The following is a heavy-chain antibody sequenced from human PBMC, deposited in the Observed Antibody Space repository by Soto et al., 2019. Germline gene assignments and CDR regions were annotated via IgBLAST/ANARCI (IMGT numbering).Heavy chain of an antibody. Sequence: ASETLSLTCTVSGGSISSSNYHWGWIRQPPGKGLEWIGSMYYSGSTYYNPSLKSRVTISVDTSKNQFSLKLSSVTAADTAVYYCARVWGGAFDIWGQGTMVTVSS. J-gene: IGHJ3*02. D-gene: IGHD3-10*01. V-gene: IGHV4-39*07. CDR3: ARVWGGAFDI. CDR1: GGSISSSNYH. CDR2: MYYSGST.